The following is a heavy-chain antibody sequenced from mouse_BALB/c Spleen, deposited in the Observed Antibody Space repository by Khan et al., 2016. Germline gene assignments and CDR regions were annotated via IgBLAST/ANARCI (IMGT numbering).Heavy chain of an antibody. Sequence: VQFQESGPSLVKPSQTLSLTCSVTGDSITSGYWNWIRKFPGNKLEYMGYISYSGSTYYNTSLKSRIYIIRDKSKNQYYLQLNSVTTENTATYYFATYDVYLFDYWGQGTTLTFSS. J-gene: IGHJ2*01. D-gene: IGHD2-3*01. CDR2: ISYSGST. CDR1: GDSITSGY. V-gene: IGHV3-8*02. CDR3: ATYDVYLFDY.